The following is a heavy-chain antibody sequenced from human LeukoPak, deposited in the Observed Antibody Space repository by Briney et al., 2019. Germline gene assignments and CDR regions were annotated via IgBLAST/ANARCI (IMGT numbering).Heavy chain of an antibody. J-gene: IGHJ4*02. V-gene: IGHV3-15*01. CDR1: GFTFSSYA. CDR2: IKSKTDGGTT. D-gene: IGHD6-19*01. CDR3: TTDLIAVADDDY. Sequence: GGFLRLSCAASGFTFSSYAMSWVRQAPGKGLEWVGRIKSKTDGGTTDDAAPVKGRFTISRDDSKNTLYLQVNSLKTEDTAVYYCTTDLIAVADDDYWGQGTLVTVSS.